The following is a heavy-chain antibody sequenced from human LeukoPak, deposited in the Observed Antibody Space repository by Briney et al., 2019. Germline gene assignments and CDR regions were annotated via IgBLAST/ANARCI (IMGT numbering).Heavy chain of an antibody. CDR2: ISSSGSTI. D-gene: IGHD6-19*01. CDR3: ARGASGWLYYFDY. Sequence: PGGSLRLSCAASGFTFSSYEMNWVRQAPGKGLEWVSYISSSGSTIYYADSVQGRFTISRDNAKNSLYLQMNSLRAEDTAVYYCARGASGWLYYFDYWGQGTLVTVSS. J-gene: IGHJ4*02. CDR1: GFTFSSYE. V-gene: IGHV3-48*03.